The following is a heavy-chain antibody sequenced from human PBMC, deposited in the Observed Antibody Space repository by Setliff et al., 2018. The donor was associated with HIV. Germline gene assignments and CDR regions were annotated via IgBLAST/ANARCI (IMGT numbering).Heavy chain of an antibody. CDR3: ARVLLSSSWRSGY. J-gene: IGHJ4*02. D-gene: IGHD6-13*01. CDR2: MDPSSAAT. V-gene: IGHV1-8*01. CDR1: GGTFSSYG. Sequence: GASVKVSCKASGGTFSSYGINWVRQATGQGLEWLGWMDPSSAATGYAQKFQGRVTMTRNTSISTAYMELSSLRSEDTAVYYCARVLLSSSWRSGYWGQGTLVTVSS.